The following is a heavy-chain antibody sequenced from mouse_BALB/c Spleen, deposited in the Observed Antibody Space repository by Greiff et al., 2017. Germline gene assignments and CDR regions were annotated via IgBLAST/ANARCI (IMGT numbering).Heavy chain of an antibody. V-gene: IGHV1-69*02. D-gene: IGHD5-1*01. CDR2: IDPSDSET. Sequence: QVQLQQPGAELVKPGAPVKLSCKASGYTFTSYWMNWVKQRPGRGLEWIGRIDPSDSETHYNQKFKDKATLTVDKSSSTAYIQLSSLTSEDSAVYYCARGYLYFDYWGQGTTLTVSS. CDR3: ARGYLYFDY. CDR1: GYTFTSYW. J-gene: IGHJ2*01.